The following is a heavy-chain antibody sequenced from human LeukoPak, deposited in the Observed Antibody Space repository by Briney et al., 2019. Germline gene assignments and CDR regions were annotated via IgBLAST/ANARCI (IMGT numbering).Heavy chain of an antibody. Sequence: GTLRLSCAASGFTFSSYGMSWVRQAPGKGLEWIGYIYYSGSTNYNPSLRGRVTISSDTSENQFSLKLSSVTAADTAVYYCARDGGGYSYGFDYWGQGTLVTVSS. D-gene: IGHD5-18*01. CDR1: GFTFSSYG. CDR3: ARDGGGYSYGFDY. J-gene: IGHJ4*02. V-gene: IGHV4-59*01. CDR2: IYYSGST.